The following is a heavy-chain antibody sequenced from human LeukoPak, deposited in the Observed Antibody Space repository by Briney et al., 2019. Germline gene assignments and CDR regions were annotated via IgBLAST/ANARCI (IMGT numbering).Heavy chain of an antibody. J-gene: IGHJ4*02. CDR3: ARNSMVAFDY. Sequence: SETLSLTCTVSGGSISSGGYYWSWIRQHAGKGLEWIGYIYYSGSTYYNPSLKSRVTISVDTSKNQFSLKLSSVTAADTAVYYCARNSMVAFDYWGQGTLVTVSS. V-gene: IGHV4-31*03. CDR2: IYYSGST. D-gene: IGHD2/OR15-2a*01. CDR1: GGSISSGGYY.